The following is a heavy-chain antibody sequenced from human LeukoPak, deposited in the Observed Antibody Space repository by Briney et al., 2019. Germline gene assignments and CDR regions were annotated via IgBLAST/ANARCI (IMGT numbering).Heavy chain of an antibody. V-gene: IGHV1-18*01. D-gene: IGHD4-17*01. CDR2: ISAYNGNT. Sequence: ASVTVSCKASGYTFTSYGISWVRQAPGQGLEWMGWISAYNGNTNYAQKLQGRVTMTTDTSTSTAYMELRSLRSDDTAVYYCARDSTTVTTPYNWFDPWGQGTLVTVSS. J-gene: IGHJ5*02. CDR3: ARDSTTVTTPYNWFDP. CDR1: GYTFTSYG.